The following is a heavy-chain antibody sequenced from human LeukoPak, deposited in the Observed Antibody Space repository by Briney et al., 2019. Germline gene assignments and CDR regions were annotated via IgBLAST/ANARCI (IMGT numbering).Heavy chain of an antibody. CDR3: LAQYYFDY. CDR1: GFSVSDAY. J-gene: IGHJ4*02. CDR2: IISKSDGGTT. Sequence: GGSLRLSCAASGFSVSDAYMSWVRQTPGKRLEWIGRIISKSDGGTTDYAAPVKNRFIISRDDSKGTLYLQLNSLRTDDTAVYYCLAQYYFDYWGRGTLVTVSS. D-gene: IGHD5-24*01. V-gene: IGHV3-15*01.